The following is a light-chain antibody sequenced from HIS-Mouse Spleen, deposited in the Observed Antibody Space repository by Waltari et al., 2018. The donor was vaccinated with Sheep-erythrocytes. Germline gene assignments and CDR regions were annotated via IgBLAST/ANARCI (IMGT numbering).Light chain of an antibody. Sequence: QSALTQPRSVSGSPGQSVTISCTGTSSYVGGHNYVSWYQQHPGKAPQLMIYDVSKRPSGVPDRFSGSKSGNTASLTISGLQAEDEADYYCCSYAGSYNHVFATGTKVTVL. CDR2: DVS. V-gene: IGLV2-11*01. CDR1: SSYVGGHNY. J-gene: IGLJ1*01. CDR3: CSYAGSYNHV.